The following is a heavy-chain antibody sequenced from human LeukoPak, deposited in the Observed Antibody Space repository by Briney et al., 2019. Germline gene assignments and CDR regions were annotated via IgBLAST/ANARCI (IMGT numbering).Heavy chain of an antibody. CDR2: IIPIFGTA. D-gene: IGHD3-3*01. V-gene: IGHV1-69*05. CDR3: ARGWTYYDFWSGYYPDRSDAFDI. Sequence: GASVKVSCKASGGTFSSYAISWVRQAPGRGLEWMGGIIPIFGTANYAQKFQGRVTITTDESTSTAYMELSSLRSEDTAVYYCARGWTYYDFWSGYYPDRSDAFDIWGQGTMVTVSS. J-gene: IGHJ3*02. CDR1: GGTFSSYA.